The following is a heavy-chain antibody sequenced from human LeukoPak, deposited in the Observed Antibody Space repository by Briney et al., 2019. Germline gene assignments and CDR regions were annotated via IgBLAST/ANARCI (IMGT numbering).Heavy chain of an antibody. CDR1: GGSVRSDSYY. CDR3: ARAPFHRSDAFDI. Sequence: SETLSLTCTVSGGSVRSDSYYWSWIRQPPGKGLEWIGEINHSGSTNYNPSLKSRVTISVDTSKNQFSLKLSSVTAADTAVYYCARAPFHRSDAFDIWGQGTMVTVSS. J-gene: IGHJ3*02. CDR2: INHSGST. D-gene: IGHD2/OR15-2a*01. V-gene: IGHV4-34*01.